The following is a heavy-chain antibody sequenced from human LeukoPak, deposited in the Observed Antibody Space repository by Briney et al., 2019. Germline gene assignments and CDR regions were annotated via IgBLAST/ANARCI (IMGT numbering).Heavy chain of an antibody. J-gene: IGHJ5*02. CDR1: GGSFSDYY. V-gene: IGHV4-34*01. D-gene: IGHD1-7*01. CDR3: ARDGGWSWNYAGNWFVP. Sequence: PSETLSLTCAVYGGSFSDYYWGWIRQPPGKGLEWIGEINPSGSTNYSPSLKSRVTISIDTSKNQFSLKLSSVTAADTAVYYCARDGGWSWNYAGNWFVPWGQGTLVTVSS. CDR2: INPSGST.